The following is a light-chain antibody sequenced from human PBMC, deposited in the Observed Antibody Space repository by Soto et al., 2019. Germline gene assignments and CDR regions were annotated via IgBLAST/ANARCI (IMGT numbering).Light chain of an antibody. J-gene: IGKJ2*01. Sequence: EIVMTQSPATLSVSPGERATLSCRASQSVSSNLAWYQQKPGQAPRLLIYGASTSATGIPARFRGSGSGTEFTLTISSLQSEDFAVYYCQQYDNWPQTFGQGTKVDIK. CDR1: QSVSSN. CDR2: GAS. CDR3: QQYDNWPQT. V-gene: IGKV3-15*01.